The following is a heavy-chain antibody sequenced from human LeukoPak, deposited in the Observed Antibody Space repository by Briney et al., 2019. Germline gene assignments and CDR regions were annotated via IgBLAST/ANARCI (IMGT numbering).Heavy chain of an antibody. Sequence: SETLSLTCTVSGGSISSYYWSWIRQPPGKGLEWIGYIYYSGSSNYNPSLKSRVTISVDTSKNQFSLKLSSVTAADTAVYYCARHPRGLYYMDVWGKGTTVTVSS. CDR1: GGSISSYY. V-gene: IGHV4-59*08. CDR3: ARHPRGLYYMDV. J-gene: IGHJ6*03. CDR2: IYYSGSS.